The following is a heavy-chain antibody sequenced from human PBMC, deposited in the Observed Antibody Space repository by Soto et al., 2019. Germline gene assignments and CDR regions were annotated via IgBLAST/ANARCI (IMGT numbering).Heavy chain of an antibody. Sequence: EVQLVESGGGLVKPGGSLRLSCAASGFTFSSYSMNWVRQAPGKGLEWASSISSSGNYIYYADSVKGRFTISRDNAKNSLYLQMNSLRVEDTAVYYCARGIVGVTAGDYYGMDVWGQGTTVTVSS. CDR2: ISSSGNYI. CDR1: GFTFSSYS. CDR3: ARGIVGVTAGDYYGMDV. J-gene: IGHJ6*02. V-gene: IGHV3-21*01. D-gene: IGHD1-26*01.